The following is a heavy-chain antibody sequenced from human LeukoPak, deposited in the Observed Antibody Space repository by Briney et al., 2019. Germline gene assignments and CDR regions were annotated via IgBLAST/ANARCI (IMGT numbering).Heavy chain of an antibody. V-gene: IGHV4-59*01. CDR1: VGSISTYY. J-gene: IGHJ4*02. Sequence: PSETLSLTCTVSVGSISTYYWSWIRQPPGQGLEWIGHISYTGSSHYSPSLNSRVTMSVDSSKNQFSLKLTSVTAADTAVYYCARDRDWGVGDYWGQGTLVTVSS. D-gene: IGHD7-27*01. CDR3: ARDRDWGVGDY. CDR2: ISYTGSS.